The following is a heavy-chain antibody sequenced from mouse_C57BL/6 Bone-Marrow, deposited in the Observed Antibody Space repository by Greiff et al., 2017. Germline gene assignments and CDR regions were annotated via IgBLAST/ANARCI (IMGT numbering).Heavy chain of an antibody. CDR3: ARGRLRRRDFDY. V-gene: IGHV1-54*01. D-gene: IGHD2-4*01. CDR1: GYAFTNYL. J-gene: IGHJ2*01. CDR2: LNPVSGGT. Sequence: VQLQQSGAELVRPGTSVTVSCKASGYAFTNYLIEWVKQRPGQGLEWIGVLNPVSGGTNYNEKFKGKATLTADKSSSTAYMQLSSLTSEDSAVYFCARGRLRRRDFDYWGQGTTLTVSS.